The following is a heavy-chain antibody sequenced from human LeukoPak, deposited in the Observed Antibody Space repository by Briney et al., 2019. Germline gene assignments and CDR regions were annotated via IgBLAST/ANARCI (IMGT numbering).Heavy chain of an antibody. CDR3: AKGSIAAAGPDYFDY. CDR1: GFTFSSYG. CDR2: ISYDGSNK. V-gene: IGHV3-30*18. Sequence: GGSLRLSCAASGFTFSSYGMHWVRQAPGKGLEWVAVISYDGSNKYYADSVKGRFTISRDNSKNTLYLQMNSLRAEDTAVYYCAKGSIAAAGPDYFDYWGQGTLVTVSS. D-gene: IGHD6-13*01. J-gene: IGHJ4*02.